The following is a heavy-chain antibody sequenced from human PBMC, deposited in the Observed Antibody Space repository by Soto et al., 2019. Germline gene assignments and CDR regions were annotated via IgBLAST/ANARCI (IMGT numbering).Heavy chain of an antibody. CDR1: GFTFSSYG. J-gene: IGHJ5*02. CDR3: AKAGIAENWFDP. D-gene: IGHD6-13*01. Sequence: QVQLVESGGGVVQPGRSLRLSCAASGFTFSSYGMHWVRQAPGKGLEWVAVISYDGSNKYYADSVKGRFTIARYNSKNTLYQQMNSLRAEDTAVYYCAKAGIAENWFDPWGQGTLVTVSS. CDR2: ISYDGSNK. V-gene: IGHV3-30*18.